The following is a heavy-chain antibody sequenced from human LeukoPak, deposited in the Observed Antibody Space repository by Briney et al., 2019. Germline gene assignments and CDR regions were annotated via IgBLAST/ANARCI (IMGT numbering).Heavy chain of an antibody. V-gene: IGHV3-48*03. J-gene: IGHJ4*02. Sequence: GGSLKLSCAASGFTFSSYEMNWVRQAPGQGLDWVSYISSSGSTIYYADSVKARFTISRDNAKNSLYLQMNSLRAEDTAVYYCAREAWQQLVPGYWGQGTLVTVSS. CDR3: AREAWQQLVPGY. CDR2: ISSSGSTI. D-gene: IGHD6-13*01. CDR1: GFTFSSYE.